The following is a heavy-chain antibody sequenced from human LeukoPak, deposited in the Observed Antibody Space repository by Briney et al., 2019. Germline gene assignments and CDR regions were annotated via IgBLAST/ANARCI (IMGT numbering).Heavy chain of an antibody. D-gene: IGHD3-22*01. Sequence: GGSLRLSCAASGFTFSSYAMSWVRQAPGKGLEWVSAISSSGGSTYYADSVKGRFTISRDNSKNTLYLQMNSLRAEDTAVYYCAKEGTGDTYYYDSSGYYYDYWGQGTLVTVSS. V-gene: IGHV3-23*01. CDR2: ISSSGGST. CDR3: AKEGTGDTYYYDSSGYYYDY. J-gene: IGHJ4*02. CDR1: GFTFSSYA.